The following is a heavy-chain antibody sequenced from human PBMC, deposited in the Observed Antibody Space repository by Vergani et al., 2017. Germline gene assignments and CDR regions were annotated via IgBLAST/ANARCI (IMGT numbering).Heavy chain of an antibody. D-gene: IGHD3-10*01. V-gene: IGHV3-30-3*01. CDR3: ARTWYYYGSGSYSYDWFDP. Sequence: VQLVESGGGLVKPGGSLRLSCAASGFTFSSYAMHWVRQAPGKGLEWVAVISYDGSNKYYADSVQGRFTISRDNSKNTLYLQMNSLRAEDTAVYYCARTWYYYGSGSYSYDWFDPWGQGTLVTVSS. CDR2: ISYDGSNK. J-gene: IGHJ5*02. CDR1: GFTFSSYA.